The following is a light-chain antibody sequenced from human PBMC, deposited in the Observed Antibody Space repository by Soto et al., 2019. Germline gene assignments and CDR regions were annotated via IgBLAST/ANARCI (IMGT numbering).Light chain of an antibody. CDR1: SSNIGTNY. CDR3: AAWVDSLSGVV. Sequence: QSVLTQPPSASATPGQRVTISCSGSSSNIGTNYVYWYQHLPGTAPKLLIYRNDQRPSGVPDRFSGSMSGTAASLAIGGLRSEDEADYYCAAWVDSLSGVVFGGGTKVTVL. V-gene: IGLV1-47*01. J-gene: IGLJ2*01. CDR2: RND.